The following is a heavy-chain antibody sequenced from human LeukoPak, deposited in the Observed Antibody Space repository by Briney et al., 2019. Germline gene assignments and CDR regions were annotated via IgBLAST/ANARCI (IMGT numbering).Heavy chain of an antibody. CDR1: GYSFTGYW. CDR3: ARLGCDSSSCHYYFAY. CDR2: IYPGDSDT. V-gene: IGHV5-51*01. D-gene: IGHD6-13*01. J-gene: IGHJ4*02. Sequence: AGESLKISCKGSGYSFTGYWIGWVRQMPGKGLEWMGIIYPGDSDTRYSPSFQGQVTISADKSISTAYVQWSSLKASDTAMYYCARLGCDSSSCHYYFAYWGQGTLVTVSS.